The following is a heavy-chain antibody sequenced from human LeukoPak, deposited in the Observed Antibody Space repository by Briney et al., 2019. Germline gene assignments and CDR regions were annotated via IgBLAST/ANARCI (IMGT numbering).Heavy chain of an antibody. J-gene: IGHJ4*02. CDR2: VSGSGGST. V-gene: IGHV3-23*01. CDR1: GFTFSTYG. D-gene: IGHD3-22*01. Sequence: GGSLRLSCAASGFTFSTYGMSWVRQAPGKGLDWVSAVSGSGGSTHYADSVTGRFTISRDNSKNTLYLQMNSLRAEDTAVYYCAKDRYYDNTGDHYESEYWGQGTLVTVSS. CDR3: AKDRYYDNTGDHYESEY.